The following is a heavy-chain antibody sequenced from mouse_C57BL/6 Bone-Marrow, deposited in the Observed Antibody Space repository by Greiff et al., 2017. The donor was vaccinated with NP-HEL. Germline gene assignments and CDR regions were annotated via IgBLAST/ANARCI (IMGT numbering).Heavy chain of an antibody. Sequence: VHVQQPGAELVRPGASVKLSCTASGFTINDDYMHWVKQRLEQGLEWIGWIDPENGDTEYTSKFQGKATITADTSSNTAYLQLSSLTSEDAAVYYCTNDGNYDYGGRGTALTVSA. CDR2: IDPENGDT. V-gene: IGHV14-4*01. CDR3: TNDGNYDY. J-gene: IGHJ2*01. CDR1: GFTINDDY. D-gene: IGHD2-1*01.